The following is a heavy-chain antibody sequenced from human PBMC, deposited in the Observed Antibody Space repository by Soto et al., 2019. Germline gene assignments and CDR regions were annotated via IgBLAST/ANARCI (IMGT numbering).Heavy chain of an antibody. D-gene: IGHD3-10*01. CDR1: GDSVSSNSAA. CDR2: TYYRSKWYN. Sequence: SQTLSLTCAISGDSVSSNSAAWNWIRQSPSRCLEWLGRTYYRSKWYNDYAVSVKSRITINPDTSKNQFSLQLNSVTPEDTAVYYCARAPMVRGVNPSVTFDYWGQGTLVTVSS. CDR3: ARAPMVRGVNPSVTFDY. J-gene: IGHJ4*02. V-gene: IGHV6-1*01.